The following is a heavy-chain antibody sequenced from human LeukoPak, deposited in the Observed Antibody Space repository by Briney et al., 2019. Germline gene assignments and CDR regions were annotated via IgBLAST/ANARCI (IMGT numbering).Heavy chain of an antibody. Sequence: SETLSLTFTVSGGSISSYYWSWIRQPPGKGLEWIGYIHYSGSTNYNPSLKSRVTISVDTSKNQFSLKLSSVTAADTAVYYCARLPQWGFYYYGMDVWGQGTAVTVSS. CDR2: IHYSGST. D-gene: IGHD1-26*01. CDR1: GGSISSYY. V-gene: IGHV4-59*08. J-gene: IGHJ6*02. CDR3: ARLPQWGFYYYGMDV.